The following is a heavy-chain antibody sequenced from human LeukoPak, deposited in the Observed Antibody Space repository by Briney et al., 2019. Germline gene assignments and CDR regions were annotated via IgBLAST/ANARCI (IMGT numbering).Heavy chain of an antibody. CDR3: ARGRITIFGVVIPGSDWFDP. D-gene: IGHD3-3*01. CDR1: GGSFTDYF. V-gene: IGHV4-34*01. CDR2: INDYTGNT. J-gene: IGHJ5*02. Sequence: SETLSLTCDVFGGSFTDYFWTWIRQSPGKGLEWIGEINDYTGNTNYNPSLNSRVSISLEKSKNQFSLKLSSVTAADTAVYYCARGRITIFGVVIPGSDWFDPWGQGTLVTVSS.